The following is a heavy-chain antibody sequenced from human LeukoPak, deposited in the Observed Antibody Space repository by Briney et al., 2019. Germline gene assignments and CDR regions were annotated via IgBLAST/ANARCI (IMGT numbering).Heavy chain of an antibody. CDR2: IHPDGSVN. Sequence: GGSLRLSCLGTGLAFKNYWMTWVRQAPGKGLEWVANIHPDGSVNNYVDAVRGRFTISRDNAKNTLYLQMNSLRAEDTAVYYCVRGWAERTGSSFYFDCWGQGTLVTVTS. CDR3: VRGWAERTGSSFYFDC. CDR1: GLAFKNYW. D-gene: IGHD1-26*01. V-gene: IGHV3-7*01. J-gene: IGHJ4*02.